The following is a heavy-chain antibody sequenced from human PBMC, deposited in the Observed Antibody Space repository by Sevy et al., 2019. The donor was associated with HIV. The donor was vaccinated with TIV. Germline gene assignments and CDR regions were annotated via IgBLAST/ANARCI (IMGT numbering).Heavy chain of an antibody. CDR1: GFAFSDYG. Sequence: GGSLRLSCVASGFAFSDYGMHWVRQAPGKGLEWVAVIWYDGNNQHYADSVRGRFTISRDNSKNTLYLQLSSLRAEDTAVYYCSRGPRIFGGYLLTYLDYWGQGILVTGSS. D-gene: IGHD5-12*01. CDR2: IWYDGNNQ. CDR3: SRGPRIFGGYLLTYLDY. J-gene: IGHJ4*02. V-gene: IGHV3-33*01.